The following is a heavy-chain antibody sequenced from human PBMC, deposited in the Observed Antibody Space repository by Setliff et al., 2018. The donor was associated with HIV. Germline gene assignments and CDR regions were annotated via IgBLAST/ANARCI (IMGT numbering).Heavy chain of an antibody. CDR1: GYSIRSGYY. Sequence: LSLTCAVSGYSIRSGYYWGWIRQPPGKGLEWIGSIYHSGSTYYNPSLKSRVSISVDTSKNQFSLKLSSVTAADTAVYYCARHESGRSSSWSNFDYWGQGTLVTVS. V-gene: IGHV4-38-2*01. J-gene: IGHJ4*02. CDR3: ARHESGRSSSWSNFDY. D-gene: IGHD6-13*01. CDR2: IYHSGST.